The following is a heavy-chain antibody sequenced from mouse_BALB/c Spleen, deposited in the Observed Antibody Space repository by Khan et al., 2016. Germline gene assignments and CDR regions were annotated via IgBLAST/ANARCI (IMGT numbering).Heavy chain of an antibody. D-gene: IGHD1-1*01. CDR1: GFNIKDTY. V-gene: IGHV14-3*02. Sequence: VQLKQSGAELVKPGASVKLSCTASGFNIKDTYMHWVKQRPEQGLEWIGRIDPANGNTKYDPKFQGKATITADPSSNTAYLQLSSLTSEDTAVYYCATTVDYWGQGATLAVSS. CDR3: ATTVDY. J-gene: IGHJ2*01. CDR2: IDPANGNT.